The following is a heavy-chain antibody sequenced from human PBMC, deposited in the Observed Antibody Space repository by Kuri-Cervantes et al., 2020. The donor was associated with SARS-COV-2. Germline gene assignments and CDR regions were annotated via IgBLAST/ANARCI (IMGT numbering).Heavy chain of an antibody. J-gene: IGHJ3*02. D-gene: IGHD3-10*01. CDR3: ARGSHYYGSGKDAFDI. Sequence: GGSLRLSCAASGFTFSSYEMNWVRQALGKGLEWVSYISSSGSTIYYADSVKGRFTISRDNAKNSLYLQMNSLRAEDTAVYYCARGSHYYGSGKDAFDIWGQGTMVTVSS. V-gene: IGHV3-48*03. CDR2: ISSSGSTI. CDR1: GFTFSSYE.